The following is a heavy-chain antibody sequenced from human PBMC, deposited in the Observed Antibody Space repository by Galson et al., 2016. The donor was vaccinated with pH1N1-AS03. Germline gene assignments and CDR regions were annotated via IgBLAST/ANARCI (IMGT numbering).Heavy chain of an antibody. D-gene: IGHD5-24*01. V-gene: IGHV3-23*01. CDR2: LDGGGDGT. CDR3: AKDVVGWAFDV. CDR1: GFSFRANA. Sequence: SLRLSCAASGFSFRANAMSWVRQAPGKGLEWVASLDGGGDGTHYAGAVRGRFTISRDTSENTVYVQMNSLRAEDTALYYCAKDVVGWAFDVWGQGTMVTVSS. J-gene: IGHJ3*01.